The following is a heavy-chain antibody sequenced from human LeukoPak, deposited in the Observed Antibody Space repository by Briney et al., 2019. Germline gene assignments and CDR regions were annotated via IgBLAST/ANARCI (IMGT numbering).Heavy chain of an antibody. CDR2: ISSSSSYI. D-gene: IGHD5-18*01. J-gene: IGHJ6*03. CDR1: GFTFSSYA. V-gene: IGHV3-21*01. CDR3: ARASQTAKNTAMTMFHYYYYMDV. Sequence: GRSLRLSCAASGFTFSSYAMHWVRQAPGKGLEWVSSISSSSSYIYYADSVKGRFTISRDNAKNSLYLQMNNLRAEDTAVYYCARASQTAKNTAMTMFHYYYYMDVWGKGTTVTVSS.